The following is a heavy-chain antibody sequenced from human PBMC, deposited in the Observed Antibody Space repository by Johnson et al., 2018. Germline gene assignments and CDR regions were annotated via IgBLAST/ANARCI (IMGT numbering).Heavy chain of an antibody. CDR1: GFTFSSYS. Sequence: VQLVQSGGGLVQPGGSLRLSCAASGFTFSSYSMNWVRQAPGKGLEWVSYISSSSSTIYYADSVKGRFTISRDNAKNSLYLQMNSLRAEDTAVYYCARDRTGGPLDAFDIWGQGTMGTVSS. D-gene: IGHD7-27*01. J-gene: IGHJ3*02. CDR2: ISSSSSTI. V-gene: IGHV3-48*01. CDR3: ARDRTGGPLDAFDI.